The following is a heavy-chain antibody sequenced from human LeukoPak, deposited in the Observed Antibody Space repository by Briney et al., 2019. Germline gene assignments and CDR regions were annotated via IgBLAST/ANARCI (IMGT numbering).Heavy chain of an antibody. CDR3: ARDKPDAFDI. Sequence: GGSLRLSCAASGFDFSNYWMYWVRQAPGKGLEWVANIKQDGSEKYYADSVEGRFTISRDNSKDTLYLQMNSLRAEDTAVYYCARDKPDAFDIWGQGTMVTVSS. V-gene: IGHV3-7*01. CDR1: GFDFSNYW. J-gene: IGHJ3*02. CDR2: IKQDGSEK.